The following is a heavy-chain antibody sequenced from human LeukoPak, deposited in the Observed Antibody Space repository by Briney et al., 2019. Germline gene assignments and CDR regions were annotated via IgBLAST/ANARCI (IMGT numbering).Heavy chain of an antibody. D-gene: IGHD2-8*01. CDR2: ISGDGGTT. V-gene: IGHV3-43*02. CDR1: GYTFHDFA. CDR3: TKATNAISYNFDY. J-gene: IGHJ4*02. Sequence: PGGSLRLSCAASGYTFHDFAMHWVRQTPGKGLEWVSLISGDGGTTHYTDSVKGRFTISRDNNKNSLYLQMNSLGVEDTAVYYVTKATNAISYNFDYWGLGTLVTVSS.